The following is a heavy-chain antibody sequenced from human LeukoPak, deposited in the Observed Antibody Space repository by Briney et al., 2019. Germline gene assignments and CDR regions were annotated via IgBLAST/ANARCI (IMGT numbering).Heavy chain of an antibody. Sequence: SETLSLTCAVYGGSFSGYYWSWIRQPPGKGLEWIGEINHSGSTNYNPSLKSRVTISADTSKNQFSLKLSSVTAADTAVYYCARGYPGFDYWGQGTLVTVSS. CDR3: ARGYPGFDY. CDR1: GGSFSGYY. V-gene: IGHV4-34*01. J-gene: IGHJ4*02. CDR2: INHSGST.